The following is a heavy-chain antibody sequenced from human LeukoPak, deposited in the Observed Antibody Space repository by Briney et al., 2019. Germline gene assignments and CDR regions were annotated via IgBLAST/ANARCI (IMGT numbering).Heavy chain of an antibody. CDR3: ARLCKGGSCYSKLDY. V-gene: IGHV4-61*02. Sequence: KPSETLSLTCTVSGGSVSSGDYYWTWIRQPAGKGLEWIGRIYTPGSPSYNPSLKSRVTISVDTSTNQFSLKLSSVTAADTAVYYCARLCKGGSCYSKLDYWGQGTLVTVSS. CDR1: GGSVSSGDYY. J-gene: IGHJ4*02. D-gene: IGHD2-15*01. CDR2: IYTPGSP.